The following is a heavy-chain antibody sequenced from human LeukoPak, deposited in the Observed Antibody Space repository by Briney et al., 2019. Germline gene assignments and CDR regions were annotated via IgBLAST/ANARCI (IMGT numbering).Heavy chain of an antibody. CDR3: AREVGPFDD. CDR2: ISSSGVST. D-gene: IGHD1-26*01. V-gene: IGHV3-23*01. Sequence: GGTLRLSCAASGFTFNNFGMTWVRQAPGKGLEWVSAISSSGVSTYYADSVKGRFTVSRDNSKNTVYLQMNSVRAEDTAVYYCAREVGPFDDWGQGTLVTVFS. J-gene: IGHJ4*02. CDR1: GFTFNNFG.